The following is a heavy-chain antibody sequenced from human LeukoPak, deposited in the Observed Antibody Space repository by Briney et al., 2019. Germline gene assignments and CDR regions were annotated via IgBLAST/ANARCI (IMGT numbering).Heavy chain of an antibody. CDR3: ARGCTNGVCSAHNFDY. CDR1: GYTFTGYY. Sequence: ASVKVSCKASGYTFTGYYMHWVRQAPGQGLEWMGWINPNSGGTNYAQKFQGRVTMTRDTSISTAYMELSRLRSDDTAVYYCARGCTNGVCSAHNFDYWGQGTLVTVSS. V-gene: IGHV1-2*02. D-gene: IGHD2-8*01. J-gene: IGHJ4*02. CDR2: INPNSGGT.